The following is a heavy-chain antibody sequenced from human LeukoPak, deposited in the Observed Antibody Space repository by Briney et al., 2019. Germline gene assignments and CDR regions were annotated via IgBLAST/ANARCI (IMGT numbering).Heavy chain of an antibody. V-gene: IGHV4-31*03. CDR3: ARGECSGGSCYGDWFDP. CDR1: GGSISSGGYY. CDR2: IYYSGST. D-gene: IGHD2-15*01. J-gene: IGHJ5*02. Sequence: PSQTLSLTCTVSGGSISSGGYYWSWIRQHPGKGLEWIGYIYYSGSTYYNPSLKNRVTISVDTSKNQFSLKLSSVTAADTAVYYCARGECSGGSCYGDWFDPWGQGTLVTVSS.